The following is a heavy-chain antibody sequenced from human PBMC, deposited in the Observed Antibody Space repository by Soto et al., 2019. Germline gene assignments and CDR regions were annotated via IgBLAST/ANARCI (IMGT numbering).Heavy chain of an antibody. V-gene: IGHV4-59*01. Sequence: SETLSLTCTVSGGSISSYYWSWIRQPPGKGLEWIGYIYYSGSTNYNPSLKSRVTISVDTSKNQFSLKLSSVTAADTAVYYCARLIGATRGIAAARYFDYCGQGTLVIVSS. D-gene: IGHD6-13*01. CDR2: IYYSGST. CDR1: GGSISSYY. J-gene: IGHJ4*02. CDR3: ARLIGATRGIAAARYFDY.